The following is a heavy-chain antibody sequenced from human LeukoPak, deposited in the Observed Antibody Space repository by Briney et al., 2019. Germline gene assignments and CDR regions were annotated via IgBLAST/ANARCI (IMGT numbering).Heavy chain of an antibody. CDR2: IYHSGST. J-gene: IGHJ4*02. V-gene: IGHV4-30-2*01. D-gene: IGHD3-3*01. Sequence: PSQTLSLTCTVSGGSISSGGYYWSWIRQPPGKGLEWIGYIYHSGSTYYNPSLKSRVTISVDRSKNQFSLKLSSVTAADTAVYYCARGSNLEWLPKEFDYWGQGTLVTVSS. CDR1: GGSISSGGYY. CDR3: ARGSNLEWLPKEFDY.